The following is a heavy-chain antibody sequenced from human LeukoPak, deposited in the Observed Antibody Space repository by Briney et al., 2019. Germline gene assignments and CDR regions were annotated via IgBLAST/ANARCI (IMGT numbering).Heavy chain of an antibody. D-gene: IGHD3-22*01. J-gene: IGHJ3*02. CDR3: AREGTYYYDSSGSANAFDI. V-gene: IGHV4-59*11. CDR1: GGSISSHY. CDR2: IYYSGST. Sequence: SETLSLTCSVSGGSISSHYWSWIRQPPGKGLEWIGYIYYSGSTNYNPSLKSRVTISVDTSKNQFSLKLSSVTAADTAVYYCAREGTYYYDSSGSANAFDIRGQGTMVTVSS.